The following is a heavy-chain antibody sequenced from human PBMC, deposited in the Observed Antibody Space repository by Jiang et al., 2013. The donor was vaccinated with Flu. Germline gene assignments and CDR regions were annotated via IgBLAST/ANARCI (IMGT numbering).Heavy chain of an antibody. CDR2: IYYSGST. CDR1: GGSISSGDYY. J-gene: IGHJ4*02. CDR3: ATLHPGYCSGGSCPFDY. V-gene: IGHV4-30-4*01. Sequence: GPGLVKPSQTLSLTCTVSGGSISSGDYYWSWIRQPPGKGLEWIGYIYYSGSTYYNPSLKSRVTISVDTSKNQFSLKLSSVTAADTAVYYCATLHPGYCSGGSCPFDYWGQGTLVTVSS. D-gene: IGHD2-15*01.